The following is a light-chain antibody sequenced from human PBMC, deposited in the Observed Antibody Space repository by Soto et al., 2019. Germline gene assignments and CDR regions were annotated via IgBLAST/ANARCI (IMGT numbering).Light chain of an antibody. V-gene: IGKV1-39*01. Sequence: DIQMTQSPSSLSASVGDRVTITCRASQSISSYLNWYQQKPGKAPELLIYAASSLQSGVPSRFSGSGSGTDFTLTISSLQPEDFATYYCQQSYNAPRTFGQGPKVEIK. CDR1: QSISSY. CDR2: AAS. J-gene: IGKJ1*01. CDR3: QQSYNAPRT.